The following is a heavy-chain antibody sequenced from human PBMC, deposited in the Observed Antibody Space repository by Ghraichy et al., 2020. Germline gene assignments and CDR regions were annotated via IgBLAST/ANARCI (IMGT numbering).Heavy chain of an antibody. CDR2: ISYDGSNK. J-gene: IGHJ4*02. D-gene: IGHD6-19*01. CDR3: AKDRGIAVAGIFDY. Sequence: LSLTCAASGFTFSSYGMHWVRQAPGKGLEWVAVISYDGSNKYYADSVKGRFTISRDNSKNTLYLQMNSLRAEDTAVYYCAKDRGIAVAGIFDYWGQGTLVTVSS. CDR1: GFTFSSYG. V-gene: IGHV3-30*18.